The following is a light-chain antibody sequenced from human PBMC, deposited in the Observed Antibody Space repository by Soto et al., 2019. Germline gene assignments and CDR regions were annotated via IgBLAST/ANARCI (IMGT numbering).Light chain of an antibody. CDR1: QNVSSSY. CDR3: QQYGSSPPWT. CDR2: GAS. J-gene: IGKJ1*01. V-gene: IGKV3-20*01. Sequence: ESVLTQSPGALSLSPRERATLSCRASQNVSSSYLAWYQQKPGQAPRLLIYGASSRATGIPDRFSGSGSGTDFTLTISRLEPEDFAVYYCQQYGSSPPWTFGHGTKVDIK.